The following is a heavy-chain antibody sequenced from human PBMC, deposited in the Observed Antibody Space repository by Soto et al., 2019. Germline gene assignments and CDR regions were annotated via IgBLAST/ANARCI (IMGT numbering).Heavy chain of an antibody. V-gene: IGHV1-2*02. CDR3: ASRYYDSSGHYYFDY. J-gene: IGHJ4*02. D-gene: IGHD3-22*01. CDR2: INPNSGGT. Sequence: ASVKVSCKASGYTFTGYYMHWVRQAPGQGLEWMGWINPNSGGTNYAQKFQGRVTMTRDTSISTAYMELSRLRSDDTAVYYCASRYYDSSGHYYFDYWGQGTLVTVSS. CDR1: GYTFTGYY.